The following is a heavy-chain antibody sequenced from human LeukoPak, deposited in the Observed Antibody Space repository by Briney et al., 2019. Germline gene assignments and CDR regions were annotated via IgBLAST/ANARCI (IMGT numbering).Heavy chain of an antibody. CDR2: IIPIFGTA. D-gene: IGHD3-22*01. J-gene: IGHJ4*02. V-gene: IGHV1-69*05. CDR3: ARVADSSGYPIDY. CDR1: GGTFSSYA. Sequence: SVKVSCKASGGTFSSYAISWVRQAPGQGLKWMGGIIPIFGTANYAQKFQGRVTITTDESTSTAYMELSSLRSEDTAVYYCARVADSSGYPIDYWGQGTLVTVSS.